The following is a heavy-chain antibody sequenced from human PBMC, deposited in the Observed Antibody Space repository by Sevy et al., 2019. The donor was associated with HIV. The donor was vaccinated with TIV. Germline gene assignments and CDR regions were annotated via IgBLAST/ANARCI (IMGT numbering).Heavy chain of an antibody. CDR1: GFTFNNYA. Sequence: GGSLRLSCAASGFTFNNYAMNWVRQAPGKGLEWVSAISGSGFSTYYADSVKGRFTFSRDNSKNTLYLQMNSLRAEDTAVYYCAKDRFDCIGYYPEGAFDIWGQGTMVTVSS. CDR2: ISGSGFST. CDR3: AKDRFDCIGYYPEGAFDI. V-gene: IGHV3-23*01. D-gene: IGHD3-22*01. J-gene: IGHJ3*02.